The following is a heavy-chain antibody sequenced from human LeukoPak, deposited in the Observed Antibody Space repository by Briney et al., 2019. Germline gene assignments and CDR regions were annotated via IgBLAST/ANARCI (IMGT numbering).Heavy chain of an antibody. V-gene: IGHV3-7*01. Sequence: GGSLRLSCAASGFTFSSYWMSWVRQAPGKGLEWVANIKQGGSEKYYVDSVKGRFTISRDNAKNSLYLQMNSLRAEDTAVYYCVRDWGYDSSGYWQKYFDTWGQGTLVTVSS. CDR2: IKQGGSEK. J-gene: IGHJ4*02. CDR1: GFTFSSYW. D-gene: IGHD3-22*01. CDR3: VRDWGYDSSGYWQKYFDT.